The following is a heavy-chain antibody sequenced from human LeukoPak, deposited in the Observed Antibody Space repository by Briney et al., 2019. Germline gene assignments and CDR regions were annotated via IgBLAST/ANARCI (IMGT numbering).Heavy chain of an antibody. J-gene: IGHJ4*02. CDR3: ARGNIGCYFDS. CDR2: ISSGSTI. V-gene: IGHV3-48*03. CDR1: GFTFSSYE. D-gene: IGHD2/OR15-2a*01. Sequence: GGSLRLSCAASGFTFSSYEMNWVRQAPGKGLEWVSYISSGSTIYYADSVKGRFTISRNNAKNSLYLQMNSLRAEDTAVYYCARGNIGCYFDSWGQGTLVTVSS.